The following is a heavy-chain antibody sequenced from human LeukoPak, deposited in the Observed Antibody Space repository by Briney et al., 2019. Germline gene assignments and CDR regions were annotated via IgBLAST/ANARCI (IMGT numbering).Heavy chain of an antibody. CDR3: ARPVNLRMAVDAFDI. D-gene: IGHD1-14*01. CDR1: GFTFSSYE. J-gene: IGHJ3*02. Sequence: GGSLRLSCAASGFTFSSYEMNWVRQAPGKGLEGVSYISSSGSTIYYADSVKGRFTISRDNAKNSLYLQMNSLRAEDTAVYYCARPVNLRMAVDAFDIWGQGTMVTVSS. CDR2: ISSSGSTI. V-gene: IGHV3-48*03.